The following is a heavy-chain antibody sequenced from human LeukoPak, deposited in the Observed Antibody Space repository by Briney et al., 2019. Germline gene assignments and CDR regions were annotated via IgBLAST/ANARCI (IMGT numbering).Heavy chain of an antibody. CDR3: AREGLWVGLDSGKTRQAYWES. CDR2: IKEDGSEK. Sequence: PGGSLRLSCAASGFTFSNYCMSWVRQAPGKGLKWVANIKEDGSEKYYADSVKGRFTISRDNAKNSLNLQMNSLRAEDTAVYYCAREGLWVGLDSGKTRQAYWESWGQGTMVTVSS. V-gene: IGHV3-7*04. D-gene: IGHD2-21*01. J-gene: IGHJ3*01. CDR1: GFTFSNYC.